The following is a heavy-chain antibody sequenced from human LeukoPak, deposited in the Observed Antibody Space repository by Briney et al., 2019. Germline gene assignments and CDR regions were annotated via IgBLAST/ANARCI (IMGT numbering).Heavy chain of an antibody. V-gene: IGHV3-23*01. J-gene: IGHJ4*02. CDR3: AKDLGYSYGRYYFDY. CDR1: GFTFSSYA. Sequence: GGSLRLSCAASGFTFSSYAMGWVRQAPGKGLEWVSAISGSGGSTYYADPVKGRFTISRDNSKNTLYLQMNSLRAEDTAVYYCAKDLGYSYGRYYFDYWGQGTLVTVSS. D-gene: IGHD5-18*01. CDR2: ISGSGGST.